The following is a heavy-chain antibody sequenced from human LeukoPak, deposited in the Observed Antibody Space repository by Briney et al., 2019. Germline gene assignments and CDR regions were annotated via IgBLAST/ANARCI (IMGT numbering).Heavy chain of an antibody. Sequence: PSVKVSCKASGGTFSRYAISWVRQAPGQGLEWMGRIIPIFGTANYAQKFQGRVTITTDESTSTAYMELSSLRSEDTAVYYCARDLVDTAMVNHDYWGQGTLVTVSS. J-gene: IGHJ4*02. CDR1: GGTFSRYA. D-gene: IGHD5-18*01. CDR2: IIPIFGTA. CDR3: ARDLVDTAMVNHDY. V-gene: IGHV1-69*05.